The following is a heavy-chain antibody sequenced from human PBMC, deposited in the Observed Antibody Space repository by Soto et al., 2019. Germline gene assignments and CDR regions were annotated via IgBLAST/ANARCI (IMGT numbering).Heavy chain of an antibody. Sequence: ASVKVSCKASGGTFSSYTISWVRQAPGQGLEWMGRIIPILGIANYAQKFQGRVTITADKSTSTAYMELSSLRSEDTAVYYCARAPYCSSTSCYANWFDPWGQGTLVTVSS. CDR3: ARAPYCSSTSCYANWFDP. J-gene: IGHJ5*02. V-gene: IGHV1-69*02. CDR2: IIPILGIA. CDR1: GGTFSSYT. D-gene: IGHD2-2*01.